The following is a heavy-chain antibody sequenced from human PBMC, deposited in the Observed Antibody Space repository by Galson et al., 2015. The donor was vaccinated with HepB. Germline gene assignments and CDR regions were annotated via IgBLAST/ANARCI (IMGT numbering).Heavy chain of an antibody. J-gene: IGHJ5*01. CDR3: ARGLFCRGDTCYGWFDS. CDR1: GYTFLNHN. Sequence: SVKVSCKASGYTFLNHNIGWVRQAPGQGLEWMGWISTSKGDPKYAQKFEDRVTLTTDTSTTTAYMELRNLRPDDTAIYYCARGLFCRGDTCYGWFDSWGQGTLVTVSS. V-gene: IGHV1-18*01. CDR2: ISTSKGDP. D-gene: IGHD3-9*01.